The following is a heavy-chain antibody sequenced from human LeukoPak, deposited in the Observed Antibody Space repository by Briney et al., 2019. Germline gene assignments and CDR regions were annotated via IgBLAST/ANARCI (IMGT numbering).Heavy chain of an antibody. J-gene: IGHJ4*02. CDR2: ISAYNGNT. CDR3: ARHALTHYYGSGSYPLY. CDR1: GYTFTNYG. D-gene: IGHD3-10*01. V-gene: IGHV1-18*01. Sequence: ASVKVSCKASGYTFTNYGISWVRQAPGQGLEWMGWISAYNGNTNYAQKLQGRVTMTTDTSTSTAYMEVRSLRSDDTAVYYCARHALTHYYGSGSYPLYWGQGTLVTVSS.